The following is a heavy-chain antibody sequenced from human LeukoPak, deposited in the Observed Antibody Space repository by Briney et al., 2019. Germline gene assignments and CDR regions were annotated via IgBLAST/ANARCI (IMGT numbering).Heavy chain of an antibody. Sequence: PGGSLRLSCAASGFTFDDYAMHWVRQAPGKGLEWVAVISYDGSNKYYADSVKGRFTISRDNSKNTLYLQMNSLRTEDTAVYYCAKGPPQWLVYYFDYWGQGTLVTVSS. CDR3: AKGPPQWLVYYFDY. J-gene: IGHJ4*02. CDR2: ISYDGSNK. D-gene: IGHD6-19*01. CDR1: GFTFDDYA. V-gene: IGHV3-30*18.